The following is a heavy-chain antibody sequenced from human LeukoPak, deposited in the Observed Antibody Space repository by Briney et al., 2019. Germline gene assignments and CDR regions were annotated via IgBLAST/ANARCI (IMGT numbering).Heavy chain of an antibody. J-gene: IGHJ4*02. CDR3: AKDKSNSWSFDY. Sequence: PGGSLRLSCAASGFTFRSFGMHWVRQAPGKGLEWVAYISFNEGYNYYGDSVKGRFTISRDNSKNTLWLQMNSLSAEDTAMYYCAKDKSNSWSFDYWGQGTLVTVSS. D-gene: IGHD4-11*01. V-gene: IGHV3-30*02. CDR2: ISFNEGYN. CDR1: GFTFRSFG.